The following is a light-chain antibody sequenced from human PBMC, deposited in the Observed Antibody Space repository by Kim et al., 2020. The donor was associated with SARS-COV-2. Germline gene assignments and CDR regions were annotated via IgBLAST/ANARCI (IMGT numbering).Light chain of an antibody. CDR2: DVD. CDR1: SRDGGGYHY. V-gene: IGLV2-14*03. J-gene: IGLJ2*01. Sequence: GQLITISCSGTSRDGGGYHYVSWFHQHPGKVPKLMIYDVDKRPSGVSSRFSGSKSGDTASLTISGLQAEDEADYYCISYTSTATLVFGGGTQLTVL. CDR3: ISYTSTATLV.